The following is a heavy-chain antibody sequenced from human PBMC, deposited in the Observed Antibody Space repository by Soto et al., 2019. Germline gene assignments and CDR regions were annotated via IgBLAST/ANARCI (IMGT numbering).Heavy chain of an antibody. V-gene: IGHV3-48*01. CDR2: ISSSSFTI. CDR1: GFRFSDYS. J-gene: IGHJ4*02. Sequence: GSLRLSCAASGFRFSDYSMNWVRQAPGRGLEWVSYISSSSFTIHYADSVEGRFAISRDNAKNSLYLQMNSLRVEDTAVYYCARDYNDFCGGHFDYWGQGALVTVSS. CDR3: ARDYNDFCGGHFDY. D-gene: IGHD3-3*01.